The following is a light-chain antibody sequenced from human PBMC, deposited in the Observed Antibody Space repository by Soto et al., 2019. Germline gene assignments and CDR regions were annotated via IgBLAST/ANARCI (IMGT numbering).Light chain of an antibody. Sequence: DIQITQSPSTLSASEGDRVTIPCRASESIGNWLAWYQQKPGKAPNLLIYEASNLENGVPSRLSGSGSGTEFTLTISSLQPEDFATYFCQQINTYPHFGQGTRLEI. CDR2: EAS. J-gene: IGKJ5*01. CDR3: QQINTYPH. V-gene: IGKV1-5*03. CDR1: ESIGNW.